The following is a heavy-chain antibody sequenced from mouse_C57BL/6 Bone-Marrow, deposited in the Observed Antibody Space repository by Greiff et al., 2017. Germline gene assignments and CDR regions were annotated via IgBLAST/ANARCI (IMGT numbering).Heavy chain of an antibody. D-gene: IGHD3-3*01. CDR2: ISYDGSN. CDR1: GYSITSGYY. Sequence: DVQLQESGPGLVKPSQSLSLTCSVTGYSITSGYYWNWIRQFPGNKLEWMGYISYDGSNNYNPSLKNRISITRDTSKNQFFLKLNSVTTEDTATYYCARGGWASYWYFDVWGTGTTVTVSS. V-gene: IGHV3-6*01. J-gene: IGHJ1*03. CDR3: ARGGWASYWYFDV.